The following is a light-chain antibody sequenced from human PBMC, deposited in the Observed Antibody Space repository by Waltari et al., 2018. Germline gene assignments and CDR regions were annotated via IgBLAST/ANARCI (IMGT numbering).Light chain of an antibody. CDR1: SSDGGDYKR. V-gene: IGLV2-23*02. Sequence: QSGLNQPAPVSGSPGQSIPISCTGTSSDGGDYKRVSWYQHHPGKAPKLMIYAVSKRPSGVSDRFSGSKSGDMASLTISGLQPEDEAEYFCSSYAGSSKGVFGGGTKVTVL. CDR3: SSYAGSSKGV. CDR2: AVS. J-gene: IGLJ2*01.